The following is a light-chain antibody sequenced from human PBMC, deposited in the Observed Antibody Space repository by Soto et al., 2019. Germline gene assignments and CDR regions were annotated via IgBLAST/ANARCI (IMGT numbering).Light chain of an antibody. J-gene: IGLJ2*01. CDR3: AAWDATLNGL. CDR1: SSNIGSNT. Sequence: QSVLTQPPSASGTPGQRVTISFSGSSSNIGSNTVNWYQQVPGTAPKLLIYSNNQRPSGVPDRFSGSKSGTSASLAISGLQYEDEADYYCAAWDATLNGLFGGGTKLTVL. CDR2: SNN. V-gene: IGLV1-44*01.